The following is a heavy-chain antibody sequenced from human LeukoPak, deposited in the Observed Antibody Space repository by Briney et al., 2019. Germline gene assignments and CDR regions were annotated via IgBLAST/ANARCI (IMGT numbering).Heavy chain of an antibody. Sequence: ASVKVSCKASGYTFTSYGISWVRQAPGQGLEWLGWISAHNGKTNYAQKFQDRVTMTTDTSTRTAYMGLRSLSSDDTAVYYCARGRGFYDSSAYYRFDYWGQGTLVTVSS. CDR2: ISAHNGKT. J-gene: IGHJ4*02. CDR1: GYTFTSYG. D-gene: IGHD3-22*01. V-gene: IGHV1-18*01. CDR3: ARGRGFYDSSAYYRFDY.